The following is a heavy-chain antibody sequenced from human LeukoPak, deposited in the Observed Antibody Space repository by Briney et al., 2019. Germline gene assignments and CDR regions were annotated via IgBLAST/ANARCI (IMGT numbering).Heavy chain of an antibody. D-gene: IGHD3-10*01. Sequence: SETLSLTCGVSGYSISSEYYWGWIRQPPGKGLEWIGSFYHSGSTYCNPSLKSRVTISVDTSNNQFSLKLSSVTAADTAVYYCARHPRSGGDYFDYWGQGTLVTVSS. CDR1: GYSISSEYY. V-gene: IGHV4-38-2*01. J-gene: IGHJ4*02. CDR2: FYHSGST. CDR3: ARHPRSGGDYFDY.